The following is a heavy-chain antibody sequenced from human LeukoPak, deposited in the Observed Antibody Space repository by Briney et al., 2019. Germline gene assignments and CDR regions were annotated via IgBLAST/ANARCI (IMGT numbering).Heavy chain of an antibody. Sequence: PGRSLRLSCAASGFTFDDYAMHWARQAPGKGLEWVSGISWNSGSIGYADSVKGRFTISRDNAKNSLYLQMNSLRAEDTALYYCAKGIAVAAFDIWGQGTMVTVSS. D-gene: IGHD6-19*01. V-gene: IGHV3-9*01. CDR3: AKGIAVAAFDI. CDR1: GFTFDDYA. J-gene: IGHJ3*02. CDR2: ISWNSGSI.